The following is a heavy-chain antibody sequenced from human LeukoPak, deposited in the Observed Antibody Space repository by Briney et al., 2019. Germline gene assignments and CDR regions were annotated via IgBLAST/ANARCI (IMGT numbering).Heavy chain of an antibody. J-gene: IGHJ5*02. CDR3: AKDGAQYSSGPECDP. V-gene: IGHV3-23*01. D-gene: IGHD6-19*01. Sequence: GGSLRLTCAASGLHFSGTAMSWVRQAPGKGLEWVSAISHDGMNAYYADSVKGRFTISRDNSKKTVSLEMSSLTAADTGVYYCAKDGAQYSSGPECDPRGQGALVTVSP. CDR1: GLHFSGTA. CDR2: ISHDGMNA.